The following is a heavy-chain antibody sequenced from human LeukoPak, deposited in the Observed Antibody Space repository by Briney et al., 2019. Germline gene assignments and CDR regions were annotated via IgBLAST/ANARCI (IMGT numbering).Heavy chain of an antibody. CDR3: ARAPAGERSAFDI. D-gene: IGHD4-17*01. V-gene: IGHV1-69*04. Sequence: SVKVSCKASGGTFSSYAISWVRQAPGQGLEWMGRIIPILGIANYAQKFQGRVTVTADKSTSTAYMELSSLRSEDTAVYYCARAPAGERSAFDIWGQGTMVTVSS. CDR1: GGTFSSYA. CDR2: IIPILGIA. J-gene: IGHJ3*02.